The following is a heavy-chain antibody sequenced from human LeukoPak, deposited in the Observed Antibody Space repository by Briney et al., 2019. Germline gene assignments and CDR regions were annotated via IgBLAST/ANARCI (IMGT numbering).Heavy chain of an antibody. J-gene: IGHJ4*02. V-gene: IGHV4-59*01. CDR3: ARGIWELPLDY. CDR2: IYYSGST. CDR1: GGSISSYY. Sequence: SETLSLTCTVTGGSISSYYWSRIRQPPGKGLEWIGYIYYSGSTNYNPSLKSRVTISVDTSKNQFSLKLSSVTAADTAVYYCARGIWELPLDYWGQGTLVTVSS. D-gene: IGHD1-26*01.